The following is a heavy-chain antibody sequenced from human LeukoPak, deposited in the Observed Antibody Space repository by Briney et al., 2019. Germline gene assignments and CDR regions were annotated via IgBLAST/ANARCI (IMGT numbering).Heavy chain of an antibody. D-gene: IGHD3-3*01. J-gene: IGHJ4*02. V-gene: IGHV1-8*01. CDR1: GYTFTSYD. CDR2: MNPNSGNT. Sequence: ASVKASCKASGYTFTSYDINWVRQATGQGLEWMGWMNPNSGNTGYAQKFQGRVTMTRNTSISTAYMELSSLRSEDTAVYYCARGRSSRITIFGVVIKYFDYWGQGTLVTVSS. CDR3: ARGRSSRITIFGVVIKYFDY.